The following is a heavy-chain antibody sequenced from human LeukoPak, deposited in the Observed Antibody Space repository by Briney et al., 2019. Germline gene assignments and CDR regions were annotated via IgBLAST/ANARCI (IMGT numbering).Heavy chain of an antibody. CDR1: GFTFSSYE. V-gene: IGHV3-48*03. Sequence: GGSLRLSCPASGFTFSSYEMNWVRQAPGKGLEWISYISGSGSTIYYADSVKGRFTISRDNAKNSLYLQMNSLRAEDTAVYYCARDTSGWYKRFDYWGQGTLVTVSS. CDR2: ISGSGSTI. CDR3: ARDTSGWYKRFDY. D-gene: IGHD6-19*01. J-gene: IGHJ4*02.